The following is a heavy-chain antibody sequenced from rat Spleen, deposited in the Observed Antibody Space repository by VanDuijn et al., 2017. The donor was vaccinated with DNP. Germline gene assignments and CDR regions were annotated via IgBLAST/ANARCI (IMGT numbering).Heavy chain of an antibody. CDR3: ARNNYGGYDWYFDF. CDR2: ISFDVGIT. CDR1: GFTFSDYY. J-gene: IGHJ1*01. D-gene: IGHD1-11*01. V-gene: IGHV5-20*01. Sequence: EVQLVESGGGLVQPGRSLKLSCAASGFTFSDYYMAWVRQAPTRGLELVAYISFDVGITYHGDSVKGRFTVSRDNAKSSLYLQMDSLRSEDTATYYCARNNYGGYDWYFDFWGPGTMVTVSS.